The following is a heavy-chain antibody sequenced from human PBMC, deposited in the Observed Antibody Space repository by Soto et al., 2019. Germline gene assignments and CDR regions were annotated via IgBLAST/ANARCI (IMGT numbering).Heavy chain of an antibody. CDR2: IIPILGIA. CDR1: GGTFSSYT. Sequence: ASVKVSCKASGGTFSSYTISWVRQAPGQGLEWMGRIIPILGIANYAQKFQGRVTITADKSTSTAYMELSSLRSEDTAVYYCARAPLYGSGSYYNFDYWGQGTLVTVSS. J-gene: IGHJ4*02. CDR3: ARAPLYGSGSYYNFDY. D-gene: IGHD3-10*01. V-gene: IGHV1-69*02.